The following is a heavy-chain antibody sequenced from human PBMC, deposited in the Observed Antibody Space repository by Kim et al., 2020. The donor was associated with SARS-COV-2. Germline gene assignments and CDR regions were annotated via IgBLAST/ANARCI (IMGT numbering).Heavy chain of an antibody. Sequence: QKFQGRVTITADESTSTAYMELSSLRSEDTAVYYCASRQEGRLRWYYFDYWGQGTLVTVSS. D-gene: IGHD4-17*01. V-gene: IGHV1-69*01. CDR3: ASRQEGRLRWYYFDY. J-gene: IGHJ4*02.